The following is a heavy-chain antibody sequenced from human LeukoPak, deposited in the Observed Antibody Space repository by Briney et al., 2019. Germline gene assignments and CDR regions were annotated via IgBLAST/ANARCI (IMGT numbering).Heavy chain of an antibody. V-gene: IGHV4-38-2*02. D-gene: IGHD1-26*01. CDR1: GYSISSGYY. J-gene: IGHJ5*02. CDR2: IYHSGST. Sequence: PSEALSLTCTVSGYSISSGYYWGWIRQPPGKGLEWIGSIYHSGSTYYNPSLKSRVTISVDTSKNQFPLKLSSVTAADTAVYYCARELTWELLRWFDPWGQGTLVTVSS. CDR3: ARELTWELLRWFDP.